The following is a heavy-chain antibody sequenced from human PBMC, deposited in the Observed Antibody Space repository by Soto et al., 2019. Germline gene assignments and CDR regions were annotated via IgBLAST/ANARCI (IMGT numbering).Heavy chain of an antibody. CDR3: ARHKMRLENWFDP. D-gene: IGHD4-17*01. V-gene: IGHV4-39*01. Sequence: PSETLSLTCTVSGGSISSSSYYWGWIRQPPGKGLEWIGSNYYSGSTYYNPSLKSRVTISVDTSKNQFSLKLSSVTAADTVVYYCARHKMRLENWFDPWGQGTLVTVSS. CDR1: GGSISSSSYY. CDR2: NYYSGST. J-gene: IGHJ5*02.